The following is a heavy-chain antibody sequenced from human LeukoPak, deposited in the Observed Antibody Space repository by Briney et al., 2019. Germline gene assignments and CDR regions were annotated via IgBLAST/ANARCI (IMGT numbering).Heavy chain of an antibody. D-gene: IGHD2/OR15-2a*01. CDR3: ANQDSTEYSYYFDF. Sequence: PGGSLRLSCVAPGFTFSSYGMHWVRQAPGKGLEWVSFIRYDGSNKYYADSVKGRLTISRDNSKNTLYLQMNSLRAEDTAVYYCANQDSTEYSYYFDFWGQGTLVTVSS. CDR2: IRYDGSNK. CDR1: GFTFSSYG. V-gene: IGHV3-30*02. J-gene: IGHJ4*02.